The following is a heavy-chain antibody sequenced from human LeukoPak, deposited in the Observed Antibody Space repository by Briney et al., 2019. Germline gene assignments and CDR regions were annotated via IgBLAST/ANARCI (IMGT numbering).Heavy chain of an antibody. D-gene: IGHD3-9*01. CDR1: GFTFGNVW. CDR2: IKSKTDGGTT. V-gene: IGHV3-15*01. J-gene: IGHJ3*02. CDR3: TTDLLGSYYDILTGYYAFDI. Sequence: GGSLRLSCAASGFTFGNVWMSWVRQAPGKGLEWVGRIKSKTDGGTTDYRAPVKGRFTISRDDSKNTLYLQMNSLKTEDTAVYYCTTDLLGSYYDILTGYYAFDIWGRGTMVTVSS.